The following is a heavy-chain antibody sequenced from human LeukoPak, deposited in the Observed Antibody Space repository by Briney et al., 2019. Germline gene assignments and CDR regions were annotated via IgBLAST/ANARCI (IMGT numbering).Heavy chain of an antibody. D-gene: IGHD3-22*01. CDR1: GGTFSSYA. CDR3: ARLYDSSGYWGRLYYYYGMDV. J-gene: IGHJ6*02. Sequence: GASVTVSCKASGGTFSSYAISWVRQAPGQGLEWMGGIIPIFGTANYAQKFQGRVTITADESTSTAYMELSSLRSEDTAVYYCARLYDSSGYWGRLYYYYGMDVWGQGTTVTVSS. CDR2: IIPIFGTA. V-gene: IGHV1-69*13.